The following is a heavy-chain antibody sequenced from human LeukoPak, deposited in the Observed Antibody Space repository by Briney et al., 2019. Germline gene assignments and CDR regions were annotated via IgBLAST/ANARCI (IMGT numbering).Heavy chain of an antibody. CDR3: AREPGSYFHFDY. CDR1: GFTFSSYS. J-gene: IGHJ4*02. Sequence: GGSLRLSCAASGFTFSSYSMNWVRQAPGKGLEWVSSISSSSSYIYYADSVKGRFTISRDNAKNSLYLQMNSLRVEDTAVYYCAREPGSYFHFDYWGQGTLVTVSS. D-gene: IGHD2/OR15-2a*01. CDR2: ISSSSSYI. V-gene: IGHV3-21*01.